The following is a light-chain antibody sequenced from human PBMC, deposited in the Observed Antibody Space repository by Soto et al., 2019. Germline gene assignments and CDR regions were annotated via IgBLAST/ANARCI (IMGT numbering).Light chain of an antibody. Sequence: DIQMTQSPSTLSASVGDRVTITCRASQSISSWLAWFQQKPGKAPKLLMNDASSLESGVPSRFSGSGSGTEFTLTISSLQPDDFATYYCQQYGTYLWTVGQGTKVDIK. CDR1: QSISSW. CDR3: QQYGTYLWT. J-gene: IGKJ1*01. V-gene: IGKV1-5*01. CDR2: DAS.